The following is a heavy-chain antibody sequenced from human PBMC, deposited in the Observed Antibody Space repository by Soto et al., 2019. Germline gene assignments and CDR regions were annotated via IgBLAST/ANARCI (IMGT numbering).Heavy chain of an antibody. J-gene: IGHJ3*02. D-gene: IGHD1-26*01. CDR3: ARSLGYYAFEI. CDR2: MYNSGNT. CDR1: GGSISSGGYY. V-gene: IGHV4-31*03. Sequence: QVQLQESGPGLVKPSQTLSLTCTVSGGSISSGGYYWNWIRQHPGKGLEWSGYMYNSGNTYENQSLKSRATVSVDTSKNQFSLKLSPVTAEATVVYYGARSLGYYAFEIWGQGTVVTVSS.